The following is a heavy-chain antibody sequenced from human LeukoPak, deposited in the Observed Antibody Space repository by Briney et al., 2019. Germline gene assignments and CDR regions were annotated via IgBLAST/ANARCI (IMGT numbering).Heavy chain of an antibody. Sequence: PSQTLSLTCTVSGGSISSGDYYWSWIRQPPGKGLEWIGYIYYSGSTYYNPSLKSRVTISVDTSKNQFSLKLSSVTAADTAVYYCARVPLYCGRDCLYFDYWGQGTLVTVSS. J-gene: IGHJ4*02. V-gene: IGHV4-30-4*08. D-gene: IGHD2-21*01. CDR1: GGSISSGDYY. CDR3: ARVPLYCGRDCLYFDY. CDR2: IYYSGST.